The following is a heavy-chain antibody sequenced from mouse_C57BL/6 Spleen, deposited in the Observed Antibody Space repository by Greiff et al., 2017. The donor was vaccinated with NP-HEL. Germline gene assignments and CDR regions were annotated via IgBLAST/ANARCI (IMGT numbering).Heavy chain of an antibody. CDR2: IDPSDSYT. J-gene: IGHJ3*01. V-gene: IGHV1-50*01. D-gene: IGHD1-1*01. Sequence: QVQLQQSGAELVKPGASVKLSCKASGYTFTSYWMQWVKQRPGQGLEWIGEIDPSDSYTNYNQKFKGKATLTVDTSSSTAYMQLSSLTSEDSAVYYCARKYYGSSWGFAYWGQGTLVTVSA. CDR1: GYTFTSYW. CDR3: ARKYYGSSWGFAY.